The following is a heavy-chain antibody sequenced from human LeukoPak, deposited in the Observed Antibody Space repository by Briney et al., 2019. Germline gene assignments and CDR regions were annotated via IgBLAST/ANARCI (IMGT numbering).Heavy chain of an antibody. Sequence: SGGSLRLSCAASGFTFSSYAMSWVRQAPGKGLEWVSAISGSGGSTYYADSVKGRFTISRDSSKNTLYLQMNSLRAEDTAVYYCAKVPYDFWSGYHYYYYYYMDVWGKGTTVTVSS. D-gene: IGHD3-3*01. V-gene: IGHV3-23*01. CDR3: AKVPYDFWSGYHYYYYYYMDV. CDR2: ISGSGGST. J-gene: IGHJ6*03. CDR1: GFTFSSYA.